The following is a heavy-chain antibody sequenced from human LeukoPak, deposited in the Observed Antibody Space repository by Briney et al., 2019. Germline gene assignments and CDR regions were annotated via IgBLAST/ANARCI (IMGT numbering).Heavy chain of an antibody. CDR2: VDPEDGET. CDR1: GYTFTDYY. CDR3: ATDYGGNSGY. Sequence: ASVKVSCKASGYTFTDYYMHWVQQAPGKGLEWMGLVDPEDGETIYAEKFQGRVTITADTSTDTAYMELSSLRSEDTAVYYCATDYGGNSGYWGQGTLVTVSS. D-gene: IGHD4-23*01. V-gene: IGHV1-69-2*01. J-gene: IGHJ4*02.